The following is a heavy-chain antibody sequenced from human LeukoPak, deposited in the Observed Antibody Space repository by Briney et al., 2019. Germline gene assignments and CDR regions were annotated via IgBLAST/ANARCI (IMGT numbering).Heavy chain of an antibody. V-gene: IGHV4-34*01. Sequence: SETLSLTCAVYGGSFSDYYWSWIRQPPGKGLEWIGEINHSGSTNYNPSLKSRVTISVDTSKNQFSLKLSSVTAADTAVYYCARGRSFTMIVVDPAGWFDPWGQGTLVTVSS. D-gene: IGHD3-22*01. CDR1: GGSFSDYY. J-gene: IGHJ5*02. CDR3: ARGRSFTMIVVDPAGWFDP. CDR2: INHSGST.